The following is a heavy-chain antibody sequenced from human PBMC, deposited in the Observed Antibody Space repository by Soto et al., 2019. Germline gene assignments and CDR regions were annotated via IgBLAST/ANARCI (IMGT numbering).Heavy chain of an antibody. CDR3: AHRAYYYGSGSYYNH. D-gene: IGHD3-10*01. CDR1: GFSLSTREVG. V-gene: IGHV2-5*02. J-gene: IGHJ4*02. Sequence: QITLKESGPTLVKPTQPLTLTCSFSGFSLSTREVGVGWIRQPPGKALEWLALIYWDDDKRYRPSLKSRLTIVKDTSKNLVLLIMTKMDTADTATYYCAHRAYYYGSGSYYNHCGQGILVTVSS. CDR2: IYWDDDK.